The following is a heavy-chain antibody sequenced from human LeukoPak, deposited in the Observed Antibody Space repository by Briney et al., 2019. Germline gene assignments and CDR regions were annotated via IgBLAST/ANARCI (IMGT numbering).Heavy chain of an antibody. V-gene: IGHV1-2*02. CDR1: GYTFTGYY. CDR2: INPSSGRT. CDR3: ARGSSIHVLLYHYYYMDV. J-gene: IGHJ6*03. D-gene: IGHD2-2*01. Sequence: GASVKVSCKASGYTFTGYYMHWVRQAPGQGLEWMGWINPSSGRTNYAQNFQDRVAMTRDTSISTAYMELSSLRSDDTVVYYCARGSSIHVLLYHYYYMDVWGKGTTVAVSS.